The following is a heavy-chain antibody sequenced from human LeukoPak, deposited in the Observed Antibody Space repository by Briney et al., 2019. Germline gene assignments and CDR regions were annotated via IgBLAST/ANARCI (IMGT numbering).Heavy chain of an antibody. D-gene: IGHD3-10*01. V-gene: IGHV1-2*02. CDR1: GYTFTDYY. CDR2: INPDSGGT. J-gene: IGHJ4*02. Sequence: GASVKVSCKASGYTFTDYYRHWVRRAPGQGLEWMGWINPDSGGTNYAQKFQGRVTMTRDTSISTAYMELSRLRSDDTAVYYCARDAYYGSGSYPYWGQGTLVTVSS. CDR3: ARDAYYGSGSYPY.